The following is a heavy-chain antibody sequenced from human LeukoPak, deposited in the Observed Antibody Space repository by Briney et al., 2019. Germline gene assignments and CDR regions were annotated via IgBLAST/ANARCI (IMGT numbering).Heavy chain of an antibody. J-gene: IGHJ6*02. Sequence: SETLSLTCAVYGGSFSGYYWSWIRQPPGKGLEWIGYIHYSGSTNYHPSLKSRVTMSVDTSENQLSLKLSSVTAADTAVYYCARSVSPYYYGMDVWGQGTTVTVSS. V-gene: IGHV4-59*01. CDR2: IHYSGST. CDR3: ARSVSPYYYGMDV. CDR1: GGSFSGYY. D-gene: IGHD2/OR15-2a*01.